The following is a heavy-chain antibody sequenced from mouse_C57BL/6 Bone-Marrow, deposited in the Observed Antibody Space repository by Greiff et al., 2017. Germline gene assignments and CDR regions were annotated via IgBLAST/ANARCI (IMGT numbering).Heavy chain of an antibody. V-gene: IGHV5-6*02. CDR2: ISSGGSYT. D-gene: IGHD1-1*01. CDR3: ARQDYGSSRAWFAY. Sequence: DVMLVESGGDLVKPGGSLKLSCAASGFTFSSYGMSWVRQTPDKRLEWVATISSGGSYTYYPDSVKGRFTISRDNAKNTLYLQMSSLKSEDTAMYYCARQDYGSSRAWFAYWGQGTLVTVSA. CDR1: GFTFSSYG. J-gene: IGHJ3*01.